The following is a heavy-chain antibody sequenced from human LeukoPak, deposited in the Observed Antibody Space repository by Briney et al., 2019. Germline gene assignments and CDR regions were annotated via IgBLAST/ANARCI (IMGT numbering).Heavy chain of an antibody. V-gene: IGHV3-48*01. D-gene: IGHD5/OR15-5a*01. CDR3: VRDHHRRLYDSQARDTFDI. J-gene: IGHJ3*02. CDR2: ISSSSSTI. CDR1: GFTFSSYS. Sequence: PGGSLRLSCAASGFTFSSYSMNWVRQAPGKGLEWVSYISSSSSTIYYADSVKGRFTISRDNAKNSLYLQMSSLRAEDTAVYYCVRDHHRRLYDSQARDTFDIWGRGTMVTVSS.